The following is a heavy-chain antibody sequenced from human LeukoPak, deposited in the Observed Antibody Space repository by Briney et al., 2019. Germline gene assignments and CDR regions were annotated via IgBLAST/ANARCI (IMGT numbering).Heavy chain of an antibody. CDR2: IYYNGNT. Sequence: SETLSLTCTVSDAYISTYYWSWIRQPPGKGLEWIGYIYYNGNTNYNPSLKSRLTLSIDTSKNQFSLNLTSVTAADTAVYYCAREGCNTTTCSSFFDIWGQGTMVTVSS. CDR3: AREGCNTTTCSSFFDI. CDR1: DAYISTYY. J-gene: IGHJ3*02. V-gene: IGHV4-59*01. D-gene: IGHD2/OR15-2a*01.